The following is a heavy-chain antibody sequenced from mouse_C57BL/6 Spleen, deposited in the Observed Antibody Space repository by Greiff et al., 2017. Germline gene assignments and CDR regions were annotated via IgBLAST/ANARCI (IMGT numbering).Heavy chain of an antibody. D-gene: IGHD2-1*01. CDR2: ISSGGDYI. CDR1: GFTFSSYA. Sequence: EVQLQESGEGLVKPGGSLKLSCAASGFTFSSYAMSWVRQTPEKRLEWVAYISSGGDYIYYADTVKGRFTISRDNARNTLYLQMSSLKSEDTAMYYCTRGLYYGNYLDYWGQGTTLTVSS. V-gene: IGHV5-9-1*02. CDR3: TRGLYYGNYLDY. J-gene: IGHJ2*01.